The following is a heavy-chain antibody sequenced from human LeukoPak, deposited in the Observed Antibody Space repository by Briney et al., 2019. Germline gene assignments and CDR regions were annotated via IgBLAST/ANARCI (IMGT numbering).Heavy chain of an antibody. D-gene: IGHD3-10*01. Sequence: GGSLRLSCAASGFTFSSYAMHWVRQAPGKGLEYVSAISSNGGSTYYANSVKGRFTISRDNAKNSLYLQMNSLRAEDTALYYCAKALGGYFDYWGQGTLVTVSS. CDR2: ISSNGGST. CDR1: GFTFSSYA. J-gene: IGHJ4*02. CDR3: AKALGGYFDY. V-gene: IGHV3-64*01.